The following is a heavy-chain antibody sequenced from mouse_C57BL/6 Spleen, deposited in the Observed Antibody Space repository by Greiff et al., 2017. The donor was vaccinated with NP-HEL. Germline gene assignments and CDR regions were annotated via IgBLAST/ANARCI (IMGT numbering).Heavy chain of an antibody. V-gene: IGHV1-76*01. CDR1: GYTFTDYY. CDR2: IYPGSGNT. J-gene: IGHJ1*03. Sequence: QVHVKQSGAELVRPGASVKLSCKASGYTFTDYYINWVKQRPGQGLEWIARIYPGSGNTYYNEKFKGKATLTAEKSSSTAYMQLSSLTSEDSAVYFCARWAHWYFDVWGTGTTVTVSS. CDR3: ARWAHWYFDV.